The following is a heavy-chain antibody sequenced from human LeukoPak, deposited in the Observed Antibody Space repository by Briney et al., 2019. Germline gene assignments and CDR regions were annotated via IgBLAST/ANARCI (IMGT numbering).Heavy chain of an antibody. CDR1: GFSVSNNY. CDR3: ARGRGLGVVSPYFDY. Sequence: GGSLRLSCVVSGFSVSNNYIIWVRQAPGNGPERVSVIYGDGRTSHSASVRGRFTISRDNSKNIVPLQMNNLRAEDTAVYYCARGRGLGVVSPYFDYWGQGTLVTVSS. V-gene: IGHV3-53*01. D-gene: IGHD3-3*01. CDR2: IYGDGRT. J-gene: IGHJ4*02.